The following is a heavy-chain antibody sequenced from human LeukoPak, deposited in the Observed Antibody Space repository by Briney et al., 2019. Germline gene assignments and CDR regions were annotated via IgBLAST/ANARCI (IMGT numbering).Heavy chain of an antibody. V-gene: IGHV4-39*07. J-gene: IGHJ4*02. CDR3: ARGSPSLRGLVY. Sequence: SETLSLTCTVSGGSISSSSYYWGWIRQPPGKGLEWIGSIYYSGSTYYNPSLKSRVTISVDTSKNQFSLKLSSVTAADTAVYYCARGSPSLRGLVYWGQGTLVTVSS. CDR1: GGSISSSSYY. D-gene: IGHD4-23*01. CDR2: IYYSGST.